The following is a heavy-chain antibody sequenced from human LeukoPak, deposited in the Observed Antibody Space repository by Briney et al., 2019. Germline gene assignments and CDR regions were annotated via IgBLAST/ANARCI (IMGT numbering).Heavy chain of an antibody. J-gene: IGHJ4*02. D-gene: IGHD6-19*01. CDR3: ASQAPYSSGWYVGDY. CDR1: GFTFSIYS. CDR2: ISSSSSTI. V-gene: IGHV3-48*01. Sequence: GGSLRLSCAASGFTFSIYSMNWVRQAPGKGLEWVSYISSSSSTIYYADSVKGRFTISRDNAKNSLYLQMNSLRAEDTAVYYCASQAPYSSGWYVGDYWGQGTLVTVSS.